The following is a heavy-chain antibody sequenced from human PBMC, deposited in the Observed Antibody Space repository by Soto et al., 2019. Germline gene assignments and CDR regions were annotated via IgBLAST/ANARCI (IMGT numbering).Heavy chain of an antibody. CDR1: GYTFTGYY. CDR3: ARGNCSGGSCYPNQGYYYMDV. D-gene: IGHD2-15*01. J-gene: IGHJ6*03. Sequence: ASVKVSCKASGYTFTGYYMHWVRQAPGQGLEWMGWINPNSGGTNYAQKFQGWVTMTRDTSISTAYMELSRLRSDDTAVYYCARGNCSGGSCYPNQGYYYMDVWGKGTTVTVSS. CDR2: INPNSGGT. V-gene: IGHV1-2*04.